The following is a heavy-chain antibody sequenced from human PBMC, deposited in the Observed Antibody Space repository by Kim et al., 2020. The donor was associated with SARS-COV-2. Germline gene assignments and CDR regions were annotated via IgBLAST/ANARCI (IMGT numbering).Heavy chain of an antibody. V-gene: IGHV3-33*01. CDR2: IWYDGSNK. D-gene: IGHD4-17*01. Sequence: GGSLRLSCAASGFTFSSYGMHWVRQAPGKGLEWVAVIWYDGSNKYYADSVKGRFTISRDNSKNTLYLQMNSLRAEDTAVYYCASSLMAGLTVTTSGWYFDLWGRGTLVTVSS. J-gene: IGHJ2*01. CDR3: ASSLMAGLTVTTSGWYFDL. CDR1: GFTFSSYG.